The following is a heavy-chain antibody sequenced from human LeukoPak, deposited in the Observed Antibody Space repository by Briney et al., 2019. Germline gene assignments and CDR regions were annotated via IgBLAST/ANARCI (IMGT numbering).Heavy chain of an antibody. Sequence: SLSLSLTCTVSGGSISSGDYYWNWIRQPPGKGLEWIGYIYYSGSTYYNPSLKSRVTISVDTSKTQFSLRLSSVTAADTAVYYCARGLRGRSGYYFDSWGQGTLVTASS. J-gene: IGHJ4*02. V-gene: IGHV4-30-4*01. CDR3: ARGLRGRSGYYFDS. CDR2: IYYSGST. CDR1: GGSISSGDYY.